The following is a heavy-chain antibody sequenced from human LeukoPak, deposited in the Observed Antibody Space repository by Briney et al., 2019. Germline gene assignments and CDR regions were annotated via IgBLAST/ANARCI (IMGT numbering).Heavy chain of an antibody. CDR3: EKATVRVDTIGI. J-gene: IGHJ3*02. CDR2: ISGSGYST. V-gene: IGHV3-23*01. D-gene: IGHD3-10*01. CDR1: RFTFSIST. Sequence: PGGSLRHSRVPSRFTFSISTVLWVTQAPGPGLEWVSSISGSGYSTYYAESVKGRFTISRDNSKKTLYLKRERLIPRARVVYYWEKATVRVDTIGIWGQGTMVTVSS.